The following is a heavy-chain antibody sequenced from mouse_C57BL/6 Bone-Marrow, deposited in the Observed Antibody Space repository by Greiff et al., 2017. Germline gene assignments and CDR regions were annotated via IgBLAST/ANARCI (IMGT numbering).Heavy chain of an antibody. CDR3: ARWAPTVGSPEAMDY. CDR1: GFNIKNTY. CDR2: IDPANGNT. Sequence: VAELVRPGASVKLSCTASGFNIKNTYMHWVKQRPEQGLEWIGRIDPANGNTKYAPKFQGKATITADTSSNTAYLQLSSLTSEDTAIYYCARWAPTVGSPEAMDYWGQGTSVTVSS. V-gene: IGHV14-3*01. D-gene: IGHD1-1*01. J-gene: IGHJ4*01.